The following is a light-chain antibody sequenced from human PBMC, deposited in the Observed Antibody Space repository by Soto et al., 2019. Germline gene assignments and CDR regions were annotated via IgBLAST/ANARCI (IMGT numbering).Light chain of an antibody. V-gene: IGKV3-20*01. Sequence: EIVLTQSPGTLSLSPGERATLSCRASQSVSSSYLAWYRQRPGQAPRLLIYCASIRATGIPDRFSGSGSGTDFTLTISRLEPEDFAVYYCQQFGSSPSFGPGTTVDI. CDR1: QSVSSSY. CDR3: QQFGSSPS. CDR2: CAS. J-gene: IGKJ3*01.